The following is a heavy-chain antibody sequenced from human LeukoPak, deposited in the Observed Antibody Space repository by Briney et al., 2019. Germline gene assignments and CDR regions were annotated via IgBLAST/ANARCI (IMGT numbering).Heavy chain of an antibody. D-gene: IGHD2-2*01. V-gene: IGHV1-46*01. CDR2: INPSGCST. CDR1: GYTFTSYY. Sequence: ASVKVSCKASGYTFTSYYMHWVRQPPAQGLEWMGIINPSGCSTSYAQKFQGRVTMTRDTSTSTVYMELSSLRSEDTAVYYCARDSDIVVVPAAMDEGRDYGMDVWGQGTTVTVSS. J-gene: IGHJ6*02. CDR3: ARDSDIVVVPAAMDEGRDYGMDV.